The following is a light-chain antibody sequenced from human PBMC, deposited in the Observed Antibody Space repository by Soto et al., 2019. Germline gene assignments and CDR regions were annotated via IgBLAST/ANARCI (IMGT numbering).Light chain of an antibody. V-gene: IGKV1-5*01. J-gene: IGKJ1*01. CDR3: QQYNTYQGT. CDR1: QNIDKW. Sequence: IQMTESPATLSPWAAYTESINCRASQNIDKWLAWYQQKPQKAPKLLIFDASTLESGVPSRFSGSGSGTEFTLTISSLQPDDFATYYCQQYNTYQGTFGPGTKVDIK. CDR2: DAS.